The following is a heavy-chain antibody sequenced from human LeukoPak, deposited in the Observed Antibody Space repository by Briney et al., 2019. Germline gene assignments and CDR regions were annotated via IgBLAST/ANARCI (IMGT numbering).Heavy chain of an antibody. Sequence: GGSLRLSCAASGFTFSSYAMSWVRQARGKGLEWVSPINGGGGDTYYADSVKRRFTISRDNYKNTLYLQMNSLRAEDTAIYYCVRDLSPVSDRNVWYDALDIWGQGTMVTVSS. CDR2: INGGGGDT. V-gene: IGHV3-23*01. CDR1: GFTFSSYA. J-gene: IGHJ3*02. D-gene: IGHD1-1*01. CDR3: VRDLSPVSDRNVWYDALDI.